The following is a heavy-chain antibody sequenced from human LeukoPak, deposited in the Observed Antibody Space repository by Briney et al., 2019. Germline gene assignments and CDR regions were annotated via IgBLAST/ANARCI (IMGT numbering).Heavy chain of an antibody. CDR3: ARVMGDYVWGSYRQSPEYYFDY. J-gene: IGHJ4*02. CDR1: GGSISSSSYY. V-gene: IGHV4-39*01. CDR2: IYYSGST. D-gene: IGHD3-16*02. Sequence: SETLSLTCTVSGGSISSSSYYWGWIRQPPGKGLEWIGSIYYSGSTYYNPSLKSRVTISVDTSKNQFSLKLSSVTAADTAVYYCARVMGDYVWGSYRQSPEYYFDYWGQGTLVTVSS.